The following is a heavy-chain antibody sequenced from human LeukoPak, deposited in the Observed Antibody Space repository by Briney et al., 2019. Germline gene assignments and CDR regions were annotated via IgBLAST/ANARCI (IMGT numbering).Heavy chain of an antibody. D-gene: IGHD3-22*01. Sequence: EGSLRLSCAASGFTFSSYWMSWVRQAPGKGLEWVANIKQDGSEKYYVDSVKGRFTISRDNAKNSLYLQMNSLRAEDTAVYYCARVIEVVVVNTAGGDFDYWGQGTLVTVSS. V-gene: IGHV3-7*01. CDR2: IKQDGSEK. CDR3: ARVIEVVVVNTAGGDFDY. CDR1: GFTFSSYW. J-gene: IGHJ4*02.